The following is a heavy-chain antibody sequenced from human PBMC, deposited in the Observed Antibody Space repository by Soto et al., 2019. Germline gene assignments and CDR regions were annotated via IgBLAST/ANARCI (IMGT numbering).Heavy chain of an antibody. CDR3: ARGGSGYHTGRGFAGTMDV. Sequence: QAQVVQSGDEVKKPGASVKVSCKASGYIFTGYGISWVRQASGQGLEWMGWISPYNGHTEFAQRLQGRLTLTTDTSTTTTFMELSNLRSDDTAVYYCARGGSGYHTGRGFAGTMDVWGQGTTVTVSS. CDR1: GYIFTGYG. J-gene: IGHJ6*02. CDR2: ISPYNGHT. V-gene: IGHV1-18*04. D-gene: IGHD3-22*01.